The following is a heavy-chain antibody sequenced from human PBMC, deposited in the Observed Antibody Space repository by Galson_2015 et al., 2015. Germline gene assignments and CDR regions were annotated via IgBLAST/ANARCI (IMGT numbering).Heavy chain of an antibody. CDR1: GFTFSSYS. Sequence: SLRLSCAASGFTFSSYSMNWVRQAPGKGLEWVSSISSSSRYIYYEDSLKGRFTISRDNAKKSLYLQMNGLRAEDTAIYYCARGRQQQLVIFDYWGQGTLVTVSS. D-gene: IGHD6-13*01. V-gene: IGHV3-21*01. CDR2: ISSSSRYI. CDR3: ARGRQQQLVIFDY. J-gene: IGHJ4*02.